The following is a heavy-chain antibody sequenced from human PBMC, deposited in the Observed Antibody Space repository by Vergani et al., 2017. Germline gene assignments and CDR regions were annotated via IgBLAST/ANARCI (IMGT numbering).Heavy chain of an antibody. J-gene: IGHJ6*02. CDR2: IYHSGST. CDR1: GGSISSSNW. D-gene: IGHD2-2*01. CDR3: ARDKLCSSTSCAKVYGMDV. V-gene: IGHV4-4*03. Sequence: QVQLQESGPGLVKPPGTLSLTCAVSGGSISSSNWWSWVRQPPGKGLDWIGEIYHSGSTNYNPSLKSRVTISVDTSKNQFSLKLSSVTAADTAVYYCARDKLCSSTSCAKVYGMDVWGQGTTVTVSS.